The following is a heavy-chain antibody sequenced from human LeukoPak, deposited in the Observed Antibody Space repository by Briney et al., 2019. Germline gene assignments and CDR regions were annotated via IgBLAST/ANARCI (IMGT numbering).Heavy chain of an antibody. D-gene: IGHD3/OR15-3a*01. Sequence: PSETLSLTCTVSGGSISSSTYYWGWIRQPPGKGLEWIGNIYYSGSTYYNPSLKSRVTISVDTSKNQLSLKLSSVTAADTAVYYCARGVWTSRYYYYMDVWGKGTTVTVSS. J-gene: IGHJ6*03. CDR1: GGSISSSTYY. CDR2: IYYSGST. CDR3: ARGVWTSRYYYYMDV. V-gene: IGHV4-39*07.